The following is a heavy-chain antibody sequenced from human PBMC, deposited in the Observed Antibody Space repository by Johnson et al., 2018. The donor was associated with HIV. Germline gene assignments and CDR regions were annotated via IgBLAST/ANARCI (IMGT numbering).Heavy chain of an antibody. J-gene: IGHJ3*02. D-gene: IGHD2-15*01. V-gene: IGHV3-30-3*01. Sequence: VQLVESGGGLVQPGRSLRLSCAASGFSFSSFAMHWVRQAPGKGLQWVAVMSFDETNSYDSDSVDVKGRFTISRDNSKNTLYLQMDSLKTEDTAVYYCTTDYSTPIVVVVAATPDAFDIWGQGTMVTVSS. CDR2: MSFDETNS. CDR1: GFSFSSFA. CDR3: TTDYSTPIVVVVAATPDAFDI.